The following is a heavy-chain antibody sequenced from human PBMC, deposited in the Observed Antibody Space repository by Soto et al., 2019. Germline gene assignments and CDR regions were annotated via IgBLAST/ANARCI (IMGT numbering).Heavy chain of an antibody. D-gene: IGHD5-12*01. CDR1: GGSIINGNYS. Sequence: QLQLQESGSGLLRPSQTLSLTCLVSGGSIINGNYSWTWIRQPPGKALEWIGYIYHSGSTSYNPSLGSRVTLSVDRSKNQFSLNMKSMTAADTAVYYCASRFVDSATGYFDRWGQGTLVTVSS. CDR2: IYHSGST. J-gene: IGHJ4*02. CDR3: ASRFVDSATGYFDR. V-gene: IGHV4-30-2*01.